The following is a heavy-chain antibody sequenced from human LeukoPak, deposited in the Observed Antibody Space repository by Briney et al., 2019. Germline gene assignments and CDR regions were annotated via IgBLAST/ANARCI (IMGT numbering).Heavy chain of an antibody. CDR3: TRDPFSSGWSDS. CDR2: IYHIGSV. V-gene: IGHV4-38-2*02. CDR1: GYSISSGFY. D-gene: IGHD6-19*01. Sequence: PSETLSLTCEVSGYSISSGFYWGWIRQTPGEGLEWIGSIYHIGSVFYNPSLMSRVNISVHTSKNQFSLNLISVTAADTALYFCTRDPFSSGWSDSWGPGILVTVAS. J-gene: IGHJ4*02.